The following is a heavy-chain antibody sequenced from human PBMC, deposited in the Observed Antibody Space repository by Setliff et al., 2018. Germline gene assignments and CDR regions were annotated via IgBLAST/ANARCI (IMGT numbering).Heavy chain of an antibody. D-gene: IGHD6-19*01. CDR3: AKDQRESTGWFKLFDY. CDR1: GFTFSNYA. Sequence: PGGSLRLSCAASGFTFSNYAMGWVRQAPGKGLEWVSVIYSGGSRTYSADSVKGRFTIFRDNSRNTLHLQMNSLRAEDTAVYYCAKDQRESTGWFKLFDYWGQGVLVTVSS. J-gene: IGHJ4*02. V-gene: IGHV3-23*03. CDR2: IYSGGSRT.